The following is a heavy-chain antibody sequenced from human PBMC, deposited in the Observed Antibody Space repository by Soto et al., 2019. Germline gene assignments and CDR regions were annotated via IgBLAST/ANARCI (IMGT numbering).Heavy chain of an antibody. CDR3: ARDPIIAMVRGVINRFDP. V-gene: IGHV3-21*01. Sequence: GGSLRLSCAASGFTFSSYSMNWVRQAPGKXLEWVSSISRSSSYIYYADSVKGRFTISRDNAKNSLYLQMNSLRAEDTAVYYCARDPIIAMVRGVINRFDPWGQGTLVTVSS. J-gene: IGHJ5*02. CDR2: ISRSSSYI. D-gene: IGHD3-10*01. CDR1: GFTFSSYS.